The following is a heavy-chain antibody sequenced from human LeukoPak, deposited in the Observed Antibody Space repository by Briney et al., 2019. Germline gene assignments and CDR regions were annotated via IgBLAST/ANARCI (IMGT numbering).Heavy chain of an antibody. J-gene: IGHJ4*02. CDR2: IQQDGSEK. CDR3: ARVRKLRTRGVMDPLDY. D-gene: IGHD3-10*01. V-gene: IGHV3-7*01. CDR1: GFTFNYYW. Sequence: GGSLRLSCGASGFTFNYYWLTWVRQAPGKGLEWVANIQQDGSEKYYVDSVKGRFIISRDNAKNSLYLQMNSLRAEDTAVYYCARVRKLRTRGVMDPLDYWGQGTLVTVSS.